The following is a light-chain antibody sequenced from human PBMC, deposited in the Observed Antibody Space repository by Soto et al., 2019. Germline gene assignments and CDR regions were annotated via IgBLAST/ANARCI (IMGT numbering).Light chain of an antibody. Sequence: DIQLTQSPSFLSASVGDRITITCRASQGISSYLAWYQQKPGKAPKLLIYAASTLLSGVPSRFSGSGSETDFTLTISSLQPEDFATYYCQQLNTFPPAFGPGNQVDLK. CDR1: QGISSY. CDR2: AAS. V-gene: IGKV1-9*01. J-gene: IGKJ3*01. CDR3: QQLNTFPPA.